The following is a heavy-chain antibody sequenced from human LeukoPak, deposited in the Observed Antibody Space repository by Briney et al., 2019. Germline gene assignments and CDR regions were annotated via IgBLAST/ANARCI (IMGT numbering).Heavy chain of an antibody. CDR3: ARDLLDTSMVHYWYFDL. Sequence: KSSETLSLTCTVSGGSIRSYYWSWIRQHPGKGLEWIGYIYYNRSTYYNPSLKSRVTISVDTSKNQFSLKLSSVTAADTAVYYCARDLLDTSMVHYWYFDLWGRGTLVTVSS. D-gene: IGHD5-18*01. CDR1: GGSIRSYY. V-gene: IGHV4-31*03. J-gene: IGHJ2*01. CDR2: IYYNRST.